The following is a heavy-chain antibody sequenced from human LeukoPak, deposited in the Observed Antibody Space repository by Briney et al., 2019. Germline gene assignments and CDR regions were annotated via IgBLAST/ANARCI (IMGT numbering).Heavy chain of an antibody. J-gene: IGHJ3*02. CDR2: IYTSGST. D-gene: IGHD3-3*01. CDR3: ARTYDFWSGPYAFDI. Sequence: TSETLSLTCTVSGGSISSYYWSWIRQPAGKGLEWIGRIYTSGSTNYNPSLKSRVTMSVDTSKNQFSLKLSSVTAADTAVYYCARTYDFWSGPYAFDIWGQGTMVTVSS. CDR1: GGSISSYY. V-gene: IGHV4-4*07.